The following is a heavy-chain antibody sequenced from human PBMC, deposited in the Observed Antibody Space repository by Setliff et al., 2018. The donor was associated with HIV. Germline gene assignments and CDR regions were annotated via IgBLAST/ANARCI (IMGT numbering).Heavy chain of an antibody. Sequence: PGGSLRLSCAASGFTFSYYGMHWVRQAPGKGLEWVAVIWYDGSNKYYGDSVKGRFTISRDSSKNTLYLLMNSLRAEDTAVYYCARDHVAAAGTSAFDIWGLGTMVTVS. J-gene: IGHJ3*02. D-gene: IGHD6-13*01. V-gene: IGHV3-33*01. CDR3: ARDHVAAAGTSAFDI. CDR2: IWYDGSNK. CDR1: GFTFSYYG.